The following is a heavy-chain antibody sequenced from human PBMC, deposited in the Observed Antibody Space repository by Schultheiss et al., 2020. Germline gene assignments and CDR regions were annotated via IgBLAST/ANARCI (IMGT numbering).Heavy chain of an antibody. CDR3: ARGVATIDY. CDR2: INHSGST. J-gene: IGHJ4*02. V-gene: IGHV4-34*01. D-gene: IGHD5-12*01. Sequence: SETLSLTCAVYGGSFSGYYWSWIRQPPGKGLEWIGEINHSGSTNYNPSLKSRVTISVDTSKNQFSLNLSSVTAADTAVYYCARGVATIDYWGQGTLVTVSS. CDR1: GGSFSGYY.